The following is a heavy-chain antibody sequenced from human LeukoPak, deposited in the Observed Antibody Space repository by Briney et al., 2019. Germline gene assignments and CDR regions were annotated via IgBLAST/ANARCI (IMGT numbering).Heavy chain of an antibody. V-gene: IGHV3-23*01. J-gene: IGHJ6*04. CDR3: GTDQGYGSGRIDLMDV. CDR2: ISGSGGST. D-gene: IGHD3-10*01. CDR1: GFTFSSYG. Sequence: GGSLRLSCAASGFTFSSYGMSWVRQAPGKGLEWVSAISGSGGSTYYADSVKGRFTISRDNSKNTLYLQMNSLRAEDTAVYYCGTDQGYGSGRIDLMDVWGKGTTVTISS.